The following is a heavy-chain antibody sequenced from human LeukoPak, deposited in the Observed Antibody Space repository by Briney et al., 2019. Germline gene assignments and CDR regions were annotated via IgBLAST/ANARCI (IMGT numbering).Heavy chain of an antibody. CDR3: ARARDWIVGDQNWFDP. CDR2: IIPIFGTA. J-gene: IGHJ5*02. V-gene: IGHV1-69*13. Sequence: APGEVSCKASGGPFTSYAISWGRQAPGQGLEWRGGIIPIFGTANYAQKFQGRVTITADESTSTAYMELSSLRSEDTAVYYCARARDWIVGDQNWFDPWGQGTLVTVSS. D-gene: IGHD3-22*01. CDR1: GGPFTSYA.